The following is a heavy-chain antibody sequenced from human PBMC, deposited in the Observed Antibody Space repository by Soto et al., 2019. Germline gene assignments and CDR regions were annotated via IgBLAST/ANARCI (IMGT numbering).Heavy chain of an antibody. J-gene: IGHJ6*02. Sequence: GGSLRLSCAASGFTFSSYSMNWVRPAPGKGLEWVSYISSSSSTIYYADSVKGRFTIARDNAKNSLYLQMNSLRDEDTAVYYCAGDPILRFLETYGMDVWGQGTTVTVSS. CDR2: ISSSSSTI. V-gene: IGHV3-48*02. D-gene: IGHD3-3*01. CDR1: GFTFSSYS. CDR3: AGDPILRFLETYGMDV.